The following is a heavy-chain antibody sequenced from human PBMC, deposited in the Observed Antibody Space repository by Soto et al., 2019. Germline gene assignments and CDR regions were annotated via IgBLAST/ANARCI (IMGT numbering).Heavy chain of an antibody. Sequence: PSETLSLTCTVSGGSIGSYYWSWIRQPPGKGLEWIGYIYYSGSTNYNPSLKSRVTISVDTSKNQFSLKLSSVTAADTAVYYCARGTGTTDNWFDPWGQGTLVTVSS. CDR3: ARGTGTTDNWFDP. CDR2: IYYSGST. J-gene: IGHJ5*02. V-gene: IGHV4-59*01. CDR1: GGSIGSYY. D-gene: IGHD4-17*01.